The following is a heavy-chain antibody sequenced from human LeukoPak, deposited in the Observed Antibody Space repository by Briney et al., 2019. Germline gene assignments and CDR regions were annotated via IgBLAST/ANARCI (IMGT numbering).Heavy chain of an antibody. CDR3: ASAHSSGWYFFDY. D-gene: IGHD6-19*01. Sequence: ASVKVSCKASGYTFTAYYMHWVRQAPGQGLDWMGWINPNSGGTNYAQKFQGRLTMTRDTSISTAYMELSSLRSEDTAVYYCASAHSSGWYFFDYWGQGTLVTVSS. CDR1: GYTFTAYY. J-gene: IGHJ4*02. CDR2: INPNSGGT. V-gene: IGHV1-2*02.